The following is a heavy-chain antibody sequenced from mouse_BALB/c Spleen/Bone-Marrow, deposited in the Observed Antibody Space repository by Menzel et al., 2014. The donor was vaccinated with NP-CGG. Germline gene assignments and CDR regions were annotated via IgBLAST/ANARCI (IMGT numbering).Heavy chain of an antibody. CDR2: IDPANGNT. CDR1: GFNIRDTY. J-gene: IGHJ4*01. CDR3: ASATTAPFYAMDY. Sequence: EVQLQQSGAELVKPGASVKLSCTVSGFNIRDTYMHWVKQRPEQGLEWNGRIDPANGNTKYDPKFQGKATITADTSSNTAYLQRSSLTSEETAVYYCASATTAPFYAMDYWGQGTSVTVSS. V-gene: IGHV14-3*02. D-gene: IGHD1-2*01.